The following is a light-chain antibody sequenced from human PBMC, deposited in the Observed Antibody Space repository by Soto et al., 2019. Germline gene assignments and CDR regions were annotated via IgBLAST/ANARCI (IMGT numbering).Light chain of an antibody. V-gene: IGKV1-39*01. CDR2: AAS. CDR1: QSIISY. J-gene: IGKJ5*01. Sequence: DIQMTHSPSSLSASVGDRITITCRTSQSIISYLNWYQQKPGKAPKILIYAASRLQSGVLSWFSCSGSGTDFTLTISRLQPEDFATYYCQQSYSTPFTFGQGTRLEIK. CDR3: QQSYSTPFT.